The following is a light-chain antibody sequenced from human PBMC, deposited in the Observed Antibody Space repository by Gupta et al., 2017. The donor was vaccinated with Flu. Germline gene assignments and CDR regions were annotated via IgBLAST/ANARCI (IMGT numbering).Light chain of an antibody. V-gene: IGKV3-11*01. CDR2: DAS. J-gene: IGKJ2*01. CDR1: QPISGY. CDR3: QQRADWPPRYT. Sequence: EVVLTQSSATLSLSPGESATLSCTASQPISGYLAWYQQKPGQPPRRLIFDASKRAIGIPAKFTGSGSGTDFSLNISNLEAEDSAMYYCQQRADWPPRYTFGQGTRLEI.